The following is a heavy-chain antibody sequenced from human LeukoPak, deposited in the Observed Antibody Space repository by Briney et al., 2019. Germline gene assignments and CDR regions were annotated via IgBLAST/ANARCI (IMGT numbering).Heavy chain of an antibody. CDR1: GGSISSSNW. CDR3: AREKGYCSSTSCYPTRWFDP. V-gene: IGHV4-4*02. D-gene: IGHD2-2*01. Sequence: SGTLSLTCAVSGGSISSSNWWSGVRPPPGKGLEWIGEIYHSGSTNYNPSLKSRVTISVDKSKNQFSLKLSSVTAADTAVYYCAREKGYCSSTSCYPTRWFDPWGQGTLVTVSS. J-gene: IGHJ5*02. CDR2: IYHSGST.